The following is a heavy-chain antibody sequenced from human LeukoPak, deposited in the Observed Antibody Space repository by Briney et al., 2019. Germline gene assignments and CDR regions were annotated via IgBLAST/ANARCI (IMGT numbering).Heavy chain of an antibody. CDR1: GFTFSNYA. D-gene: IGHD3-22*01. CDR2: IDHSGST. J-gene: IGHJ4*02. CDR3: ARHPSLRATYYYDSSGYPFDY. V-gene: IGHV4-34*01. Sequence: GSLRLSCAASGFTFSNYAMSWIRQPPGKGLEWIGEIDHSGSTNYNPSLKSRVTISVDTSKNQFSLKLSSVTAADTAVYYCARHPSLRATYYYDSSGYPFDYWGQGTLVTVSS.